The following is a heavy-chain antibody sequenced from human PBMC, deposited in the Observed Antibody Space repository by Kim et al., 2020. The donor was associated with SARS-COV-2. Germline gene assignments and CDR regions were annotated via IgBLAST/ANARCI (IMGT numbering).Heavy chain of an antibody. CDR1: GFSLSTSGVG. Sequence: SGPTLVKPTQTLTLTCTFSGFSLSTSGVGVGWIRQPPGKALEWLALIYWDDDKRYSPSLKSRLTITKDTSKNQVVLTMTNMDPVDTATYYCAHSWVIAASFVGGEGVYFDYWGQGTLVTVSS. D-gene: IGHD6-13*01. CDR3: AHSWVIAASFVGGEGVYFDY. J-gene: IGHJ4*02. CDR2: IYWDDDK. V-gene: IGHV2-5*02.